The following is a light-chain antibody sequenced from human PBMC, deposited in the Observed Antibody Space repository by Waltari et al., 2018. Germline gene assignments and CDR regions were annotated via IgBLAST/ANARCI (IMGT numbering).Light chain of an antibody. CDR1: SSDVGGYNY. CDR2: DVS. Sequence: QSALTQPASVSGSPGQSITIPCTGTSSDVGGYNYVSWYQQYPGKAPKLVIYDVSNRPSGASNRFSGSKSGNTASLIISGLQAEDEADYYCSSYTSSSLYVFGTGTKVTVL. V-gene: IGLV2-14*03. CDR3: SSYTSSSLYV. J-gene: IGLJ1*01.